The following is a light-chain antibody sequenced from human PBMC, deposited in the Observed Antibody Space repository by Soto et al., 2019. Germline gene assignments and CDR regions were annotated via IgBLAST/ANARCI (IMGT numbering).Light chain of an antibody. V-gene: IGKV1-12*01. CDR3: QQAYSFPFT. CDR2: SAS. Sequence: DIQMTQSPSSVSASVGDRVTITCRASQGISSWVAWYQQKPGKAPNLLIYSASSMQSGVPSGFSGSGSGTVFTLTISSLQPEDFATYYCQQAYSFPFTFGRGTKVDI. J-gene: IGKJ3*01. CDR1: QGISSW.